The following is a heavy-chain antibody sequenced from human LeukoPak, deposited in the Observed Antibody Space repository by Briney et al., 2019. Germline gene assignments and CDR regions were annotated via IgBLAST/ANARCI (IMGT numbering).Heavy chain of an antibody. D-gene: IGHD3-22*01. CDR2: IKSKTEGGTT. J-gene: IGHJ4*02. V-gene: IGHV3-15*01. CDR3: TYYFGSSGQTDY. Sequence: VESGGGLVKPGGSLRLPCAAFGFTFSDAWMDWVRQAPGKGLEWVGRIKSKTEGGTTDYAAPVKGRFTISRDASKNTLYLQMNSLKTEDTALYFCTYYFGSSGQTDYWGQGTLVTVSS. CDR1: GFTFSDAW.